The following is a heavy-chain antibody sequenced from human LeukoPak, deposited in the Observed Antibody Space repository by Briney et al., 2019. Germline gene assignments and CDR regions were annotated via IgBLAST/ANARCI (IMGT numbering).Heavy chain of an antibody. CDR2: IYHSGST. CDR3: ARGGGYASPIGY. V-gene: IGHV4-59*07. D-gene: IGHD5-12*01. J-gene: IGHJ4*02. Sequence: TSDTLSLTCTLSGGSISTYYWSWIRQPPGKALECIGYIYHSGSTNYNPSLKSRVTISVDTSKSQFSLKLSSVTAADTAVYYCARGGGYASPIGYWGQGALVTVSS. CDR1: GGSISTYY.